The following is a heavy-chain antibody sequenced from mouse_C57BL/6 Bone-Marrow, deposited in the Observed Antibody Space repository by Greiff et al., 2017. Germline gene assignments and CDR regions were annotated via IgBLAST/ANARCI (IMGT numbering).Heavy chain of an antibody. V-gene: IGHV1-50*01. D-gene: IGHD2-10*02. CDR1: GYTFTSYW. Sequence: QLQQSGAELVKPGASVKLSCKASGYTFTSYWMQWVKQRPGQGLEWIGEIDPSDSYTNYNQKFKGKATLTVDTSSSTAYMQLSSLTSEDSAVYYCAVWSPYAMDYWGQGTSVTVSS. CDR2: IDPSDSYT. CDR3: AVWSPYAMDY. J-gene: IGHJ4*01.